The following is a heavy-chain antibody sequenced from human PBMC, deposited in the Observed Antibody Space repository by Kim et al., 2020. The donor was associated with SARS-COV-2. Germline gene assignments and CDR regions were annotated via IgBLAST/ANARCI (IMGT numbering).Heavy chain of an antibody. Sequence: GGSLRLSCAASGFTFSSYGMHWVRQAPGKGLEWVAVIWYDGSNKYYADSVKGRFTISRDNSKNTLYLQMNSLRAEDTAVYYCAKDQASPGIAVAGTVGYYFDYWGQGTLVTVSS. CDR3: AKDQASPGIAVAGTVGYYFDY. D-gene: IGHD6-19*01. V-gene: IGHV3-33*06. CDR2: IWYDGSNK. CDR1: GFTFSSYG. J-gene: IGHJ4*02.